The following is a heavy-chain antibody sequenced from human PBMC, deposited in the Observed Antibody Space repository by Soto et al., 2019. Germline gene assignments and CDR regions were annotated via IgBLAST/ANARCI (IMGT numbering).Heavy chain of an antibody. J-gene: IGHJ4*02. CDR3: ERDDLGSSGNYYGCPY. D-gene: IGHD3-22*01. CDR1: GFTFSTYW. CDR2: IKFDGSST. Sequence: LSCAASGFTFSTYWMQWVRQAPGKGLLWVARIKFDGSSTDYADSVKARFPIPRENPKNTLYLQMHSLKEEDTSVFYCERDDLGSSGNYYGCPYGGQGAQVTVS. V-gene: IGHV3-74*01.